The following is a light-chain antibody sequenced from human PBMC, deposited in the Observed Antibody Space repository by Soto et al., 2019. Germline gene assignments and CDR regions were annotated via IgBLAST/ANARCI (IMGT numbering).Light chain of an antibody. CDR3: SSYTSSSTVV. CDR2: EVS. J-gene: IGLJ2*01. CDR1: SSDLGGYNY. Sequence: QSVLTQPASVSGSPGQSITISCTGTSSDLGGYNYVSWYQQHAGKAPKLMIYEVSNRPSGVSNRFSGSKSGNTASLTISGLQAEDEADYYCSSYTSSSTVVFGGGTKLTVL. V-gene: IGLV2-14*01.